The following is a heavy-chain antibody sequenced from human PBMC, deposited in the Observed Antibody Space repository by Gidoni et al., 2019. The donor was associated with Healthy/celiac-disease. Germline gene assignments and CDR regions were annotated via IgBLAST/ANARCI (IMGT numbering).Heavy chain of an antibody. CDR1: GFSLSNARMG. V-gene: IGHV2-26*01. D-gene: IGHD6-6*01. CDR3: ARIQKQLVYYYYYMDV. Sequence: QVTLKESGPVLVKPTETLTLTCTVSGFSLSNARMGVSWIRQPPGKALEWLAHIFSNDEKSYSTSLKSRLTISKDTSKSQVVLTMTNMDPVDTATNYCARIQKQLVYYYYYMDVWGKGTTVTVSS. CDR2: IFSNDEK. J-gene: IGHJ6*03.